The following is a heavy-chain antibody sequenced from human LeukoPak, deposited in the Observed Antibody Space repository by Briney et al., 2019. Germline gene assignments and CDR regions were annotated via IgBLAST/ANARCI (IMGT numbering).Heavy chain of an antibody. Sequence: GGSLRLSCAASGFTFSTHGMNWVRLAPGKGLEWVSVIYSGGSTYYADSVKGRFTISRDNSKNTLYLQMNSLRAEDTAVYYCARESGGRRLSYFDYWGQGTLVTVSS. CDR2: IYSGGST. CDR1: GFTFSTHG. D-gene: IGHD2-15*01. V-gene: IGHV3-53*01. J-gene: IGHJ4*02. CDR3: ARESGGRRLSYFDY.